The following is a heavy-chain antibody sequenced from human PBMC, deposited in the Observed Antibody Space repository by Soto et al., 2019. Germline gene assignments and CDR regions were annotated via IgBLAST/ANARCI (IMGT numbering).Heavy chain of an antibody. D-gene: IGHD5-12*01. Sequence: PSETLSLTCTVSGGSISSSSYYWGWIRQPPGKGLEWIGSIYYSGSTYYNPSLKSRVTISVDTSKNQFSLKLSSVTAADTAVYYCARHLYSGYDSVWYFDLWGRGTLVTVSS. J-gene: IGHJ2*01. V-gene: IGHV4-39*01. CDR2: IYYSGST. CDR3: ARHLYSGYDSVWYFDL. CDR1: GGSISSSSYY.